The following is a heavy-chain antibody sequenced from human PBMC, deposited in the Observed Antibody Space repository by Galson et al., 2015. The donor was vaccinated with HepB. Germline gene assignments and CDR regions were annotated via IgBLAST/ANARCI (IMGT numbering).Heavy chain of an antibody. V-gene: IGHV3-30*04. D-gene: IGHD2-8*01. CDR3: AKDGIMVANNPWHFHY. J-gene: IGHJ4*02. CDR1: GFTFSSYA. CDR2: ISYDGSNK. Sequence: SLRLSCAASGFTFSSYAMHWVRQAPGKGLEWVAVISYDGSNKYYADSVKGRFSISRDNSKNTLVLQLNSLRVEDTAVYYCAKDGIMVANNPWHFHYWGQGALVPVAS.